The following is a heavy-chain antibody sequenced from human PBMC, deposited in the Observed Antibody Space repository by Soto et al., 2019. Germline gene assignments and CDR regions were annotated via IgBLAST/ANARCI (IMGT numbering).Heavy chain of an antibody. CDR3: AKDRVESGLGEIDY. CDR1: GFSFSNNG. J-gene: IGHJ4*02. V-gene: IGHV3-30*18. Sequence: GWSLRLSCAASGFSFSNNGMHWVRQAPGKGLEWVAIISYDGSKKYYADSVKGRFTISRDNSKNTLYLQMNSLRVEDTAVYYCAKDRVESGLGEIDYWGQGTLVTVSS. CDR2: ISYDGSKK. D-gene: IGHD3-16*01.